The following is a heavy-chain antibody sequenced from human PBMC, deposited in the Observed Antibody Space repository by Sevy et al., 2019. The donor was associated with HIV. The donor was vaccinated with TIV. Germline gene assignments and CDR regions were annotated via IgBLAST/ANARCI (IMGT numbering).Heavy chain of an antibody. CDR3: ARVNDHDYYYYGMDV. J-gene: IGHJ6*02. V-gene: IGHV3-21*01. D-gene: IGHD1-1*01. CDR2: ISSSSYI. CDR1: GFTFSSYS. Sequence: GGSLRLSCAASGFTFSSYSMNWVRQAPGKGLEWVSSISSSSYIYYADSVKGRFTISRDNAKNSLYLQMNSLRAEDTAVYYCARVNDHDYYYYGMDVWGQGTTVTVSS.